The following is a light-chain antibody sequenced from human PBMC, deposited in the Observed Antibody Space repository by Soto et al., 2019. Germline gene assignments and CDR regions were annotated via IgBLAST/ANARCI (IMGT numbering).Light chain of an antibody. Sequence: EIVMTQSPATVSVSPGERVTLSCRASQSVSNKLAWYQQKPGQAPRLLIYDASGRAGSVPARLSGSGSGTEFTLTISGLQPDDFATYYCHQYNSYTWTFGQGTKVDIK. CDR2: DAS. J-gene: IGKJ1*01. CDR1: QSVSNK. CDR3: HQYNSYTWT. V-gene: IGKV3-15*01.